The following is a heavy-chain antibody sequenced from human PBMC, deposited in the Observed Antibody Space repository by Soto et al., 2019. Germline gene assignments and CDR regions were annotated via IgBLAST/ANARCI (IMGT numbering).Heavy chain of an antibody. CDR2: IYYSGST. CDR3: ARPTGYCSSTSCYSWFDP. J-gene: IGHJ5*02. V-gene: IGHV4-59*08. Sequence: SETLSLTCTVSGGSISSYYWSWIRQPPGKGLEWIGYIYYSGSTNYNPSLKSRVTISVDTSKNQFSLKLSSVTAADTAVYYCARPTGYCSSTSCYSWFDPWGQGTLVTVSS. CDR1: GGSISSYY. D-gene: IGHD2-2*01.